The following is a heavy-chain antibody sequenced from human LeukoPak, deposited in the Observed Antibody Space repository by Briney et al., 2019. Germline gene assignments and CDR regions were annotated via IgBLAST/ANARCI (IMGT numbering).Heavy chain of an antibody. Sequence: SETLSLTCTVSGGSISIYYWSWIRQPPGKGLEWIGYIYTSGSTNYNPSLKSRVTISVDTSKNQFSLKLNSVTAADTAVYYCARRVQWLAYNWFDPWGQGTLVTVSS. V-gene: IGHV4-4*09. D-gene: IGHD6-19*01. J-gene: IGHJ5*02. CDR2: IYTSGST. CDR3: ARRVQWLAYNWFDP. CDR1: GGSISIYY.